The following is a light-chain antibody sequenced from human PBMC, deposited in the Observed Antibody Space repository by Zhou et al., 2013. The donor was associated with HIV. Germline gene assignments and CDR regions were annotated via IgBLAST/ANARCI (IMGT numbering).Light chain of an antibody. J-gene: IGKJ1*01. CDR3: QQYYSTPRT. Sequence: AIQLTQSPASVSASVGDRVTLSCRASLDINSALAWYKQTPGKPPSLLIYDVSNLESGVPSRFSGSGFGTDFTLTISSLQPEDFATYYCQQYYSTPRTFGQGTKVEIK. CDR1: LDINSA. V-gene: IGKV1-13*02. CDR2: DVS.